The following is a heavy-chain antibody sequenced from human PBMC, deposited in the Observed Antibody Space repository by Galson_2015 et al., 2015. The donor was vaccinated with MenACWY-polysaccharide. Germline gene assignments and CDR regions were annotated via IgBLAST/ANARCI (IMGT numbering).Heavy chain of an antibody. V-gene: IGHV3-9*01. CDR2: ISWNSGYI. D-gene: IGHD1-20*01. CDR3: ACNWNLDY. J-gene: IGHJ4*02. CDR1: GFTLDDYA. Sequence: SLRLSCAASGFTLDDYAMHWVRQVPGKGLEWVSGISWNSGYIGYADSVKGRFTISRDSAKNSLYLQMNSLKAEDTAIYYCACNWNLDYWGQGVLVTVSS.